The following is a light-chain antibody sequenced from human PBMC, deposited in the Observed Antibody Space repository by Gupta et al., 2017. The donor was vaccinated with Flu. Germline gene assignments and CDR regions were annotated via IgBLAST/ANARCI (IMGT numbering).Light chain of an antibody. CDR2: DVS. CDR3: NSYTRPTTLYV. Sequence: QQHPGKVPKLLIYDVSNRPSGVSTRFSGYKSGNTASLTISGRQAEDEAEYYCNSYTRPTTLYVWGTGNRVTVL. V-gene: IGLV2-14*03. J-gene: IGLJ1*01.